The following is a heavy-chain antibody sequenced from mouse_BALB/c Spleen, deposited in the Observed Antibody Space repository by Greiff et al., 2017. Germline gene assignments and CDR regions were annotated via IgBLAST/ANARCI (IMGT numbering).Heavy chain of an antibody. CDR2: INSNGGST. CDR3: ASNDYDGRTPFAY. V-gene: IGHV5-6-2*01. CDR1: GFTFSSYY. J-gene: IGHJ3*01. Sequence: VQLKESGGGLVKLGGSLKLSCAASGFTFSSYYMSWVRQTPEKRLELVAAINSNGGSTYYPDTVKGRFTISRDNAKNTLYLQMSSLKSEDTALYYCASNDYDGRTPFAYWGQGTLVTVSA. D-gene: IGHD2-4*01.